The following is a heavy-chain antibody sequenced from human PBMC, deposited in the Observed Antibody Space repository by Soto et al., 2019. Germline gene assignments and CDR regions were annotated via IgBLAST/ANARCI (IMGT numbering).Heavy chain of an antibody. V-gene: IGHV4-59*01. CDR2: IYYSGST. Sequence: QVQLQESGPGLVKPSETLSLTCTVSGGSISSYYWSWIRQPPGKGLEWIGYIYYSGSTNYNPSLKSRVTISVDTSKNQFSLKLSSVTAADTAVYYCARDYSYGGWFDPWGQGTLVTVSS. D-gene: IGHD5-18*01. J-gene: IGHJ5*02. CDR3: ARDYSYGGWFDP. CDR1: GGSISSYY.